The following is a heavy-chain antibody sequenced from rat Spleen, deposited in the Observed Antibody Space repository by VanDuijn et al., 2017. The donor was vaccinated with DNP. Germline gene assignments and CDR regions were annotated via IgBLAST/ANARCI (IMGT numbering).Heavy chain of an antibody. Sequence: QVQLRESGPGLVQPSQTLSLVCTVSGFSLTTHLVHWVRQPSGIGLEWMGVVWLGGTTHISSIFKSRVSISRDTSKSQVFLEVNSLQSEDTATYYCARDGQWDYLDYWGQGVMVTVAS. CDR3: ARDGQWDYLDY. CDR2: VWLGGTT. D-gene: IGHD1-1*01. V-gene: IGHV2-30*01. CDR1: GFSLTTHL. J-gene: IGHJ2*01.